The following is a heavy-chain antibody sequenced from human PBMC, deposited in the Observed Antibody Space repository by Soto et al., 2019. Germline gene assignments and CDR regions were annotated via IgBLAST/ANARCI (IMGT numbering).Heavy chain of an antibody. Sequence: PGLSLRLSCAASGFSFSSHGMHWVRQAPGKGLEWVAVIYYDGSKRYYAVSVKGRFTISRYNPNNTLYLQMNSLRDEDTAVYYCARGVVSGTYENWGRGTLVTVSS. V-gene: IGHV3-33*01. CDR1: GFSFSSHG. D-gene: IGHD2-15*01. CDR3: ARGVVSGTYEN. J-gene: IGHJ4*02. CDR2: IYYDGSKR.